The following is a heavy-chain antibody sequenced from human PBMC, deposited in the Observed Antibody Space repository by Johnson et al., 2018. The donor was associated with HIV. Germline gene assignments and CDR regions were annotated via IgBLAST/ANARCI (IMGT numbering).Heavy chain of an antibody. J-gene: IGHJ3*02. CDR2: INGDGGST. CDR1: GFTSDDYA. Sequence: VQLVESGGGVVRPGGSLRLSCVASGFTSDDYAMSWVRQAAGKGLEWVSGINGDGGSTGYADSVQGRFTISRDNAKNSLYLQMNSLRAEDTAVYYCAKDSVFNYYDSSGYYGGAFDIWGQGTMVTVSS. CDR3: AKDSVFNYYDSSGYYGGAFDI. V-gene: IGHV3-20*04. D-gene: IGHD3-22*01.